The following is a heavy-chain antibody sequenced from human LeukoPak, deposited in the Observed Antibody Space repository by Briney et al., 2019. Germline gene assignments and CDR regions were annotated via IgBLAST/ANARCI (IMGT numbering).Heavy chain of an antibody. CDR3: ARDPARTEDYYYYYIDD. V-gene: IGHV4-39*06. D-gene: IGHD6-6*01. Sequence: SETLSLTCTVSGGSISSSSYYWGRIRQPPGKGLEWIGSIYYSGSTYYNPSLKSRVTMSVDTSKNQFPLKLSSVTAADTAVYYCARDPARTEDYYYYYIDDWGKGTMVTVSS. J-gene: IGHJ6*03. CDR1: GGSISSSSYY. CDR2: IYYSGST.